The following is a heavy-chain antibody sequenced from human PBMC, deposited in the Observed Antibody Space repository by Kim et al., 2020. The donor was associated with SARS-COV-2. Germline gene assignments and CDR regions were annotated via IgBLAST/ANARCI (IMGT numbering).Heavy chain of an antibody. CDR2: ISYDGSNK. CDR3: AKDSLLWFSYPVRGYFDY. D-gene: IGHD3-10*01. Sequence: GGSLRLSCAASGFTFSSYGMHWVRQAPGKGLEWVAVISYDGSNKYYADSVKGRFTISRDNSKNTLYLQMNSLRAEDTAVYYCAKDSLLWFSYPVRGYFDYWGQGTLVTVSS. V-gene: IGHV3-30*18. CDR1: GFTFSSYG. J-gene: IGHJ4*02.